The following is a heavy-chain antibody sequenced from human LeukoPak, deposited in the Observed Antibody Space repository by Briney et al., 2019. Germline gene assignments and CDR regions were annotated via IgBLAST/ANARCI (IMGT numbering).Heavy chain of an antibody. J-gene: IGHJ4*02. V-gene: IGHV4-39*07. CDR2: IYHSGST. Sequence: SETLSLTCTVSGGSISSSSYYWGWIRQPPGKGLEWIGSIYHSGSTNYNPSLKSRVTISVDKSKNQFSLKLSSVTAADTAVYYCARGGSSSWYVIDYWGQGTLVTVSS. D-gene: IGHD6-13*01. CDR1: GGSISSSSYY. CDR3: ARGGSSSWYVIDY.